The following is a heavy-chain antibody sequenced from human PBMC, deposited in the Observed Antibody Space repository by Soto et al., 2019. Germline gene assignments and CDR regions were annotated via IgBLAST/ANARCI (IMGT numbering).Heavy chain of an antibody. CDR1: GFTFGDYA. J-gene: IGHJ4*02. CDR2: IRSKAYGGTT. D-gene: IGHD5-12*01. V-gene: IGHV3-49*03. Sequence: EVQLVESGGDLVQPGRSLRLSCTASGFTFGDYAMSWFRQAPGKGLQWVGFIRSKAYGGTTEYAASVKGRFTISRDDSKSIAYLQMNRLKTEDTAVYYCTRAKWGGVASIDYWGQGTLVTVSS. CDR3: TRAKWGGVASIDY.